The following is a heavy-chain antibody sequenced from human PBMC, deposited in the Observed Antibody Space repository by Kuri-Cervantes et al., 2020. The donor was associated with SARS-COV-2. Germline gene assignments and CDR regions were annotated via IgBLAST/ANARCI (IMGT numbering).Heavy chain of an antibody. CDR1: RFKFRKYK. J-gene: IGHJ6*03. Sequence: GGSLRLSCAASRFKFRKYKMRWVRQAPGKGLEWVSCIRSSSDHIYDEDSVKGRFTISRDNAKNSLYLQMNSLRAEDTAVYYCARDLFGASGYHTYYYYYYMDVWGKGTTVTVSS. CDR3: ARDLFGASGYHTYYYYYYMDV. V-gene: IGHV3-21*01. CDR2: IRSSSDHI. D-gene: IGHD3-3*01.